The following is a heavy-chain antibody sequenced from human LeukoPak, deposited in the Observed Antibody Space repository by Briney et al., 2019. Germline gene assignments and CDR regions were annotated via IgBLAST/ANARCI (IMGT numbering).Heavy chain of an antibody. CDR1: GYTFTSYG. D-gene: IGHD6-13*01. Sequence: AAVKVSCKASGYTFTSYGISWVRPAPGQGLEGMGWISAYNGNTNYAQKLQGRVTMTTDTSTSTAYMELRSLRSDDTAVYYCAGYRYSSTAEGLDPWGQGTLVTVSS. V-gene: IGHV1-18*01. CDR2: ISAYNGNT. J-gene: IGHJ5*02. CDR3: AGYRYSSTAEGLDP.